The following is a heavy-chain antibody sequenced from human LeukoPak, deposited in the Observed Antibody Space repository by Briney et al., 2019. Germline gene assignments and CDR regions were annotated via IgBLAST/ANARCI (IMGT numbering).Heavy chain of an antibody. CDR2: INPNSGGT. CDR1: GYTFTGYY. Sequence: ASVKVSCKASGYTFTGYYMHWVRQAPGQGLEWMGWINPNSGGTNYAQKFQGWVTMTRDTSISTAYMELSRLRSDDTAVYYCARGSSGWYVDVAYDYWGQGTLVTVSS. J-gene: IGHJ4*02. V-gene: IGHV1-2*04. D-gene: IGHD6-19*01. CDR3: ARGSSGWYVDVAYDY.